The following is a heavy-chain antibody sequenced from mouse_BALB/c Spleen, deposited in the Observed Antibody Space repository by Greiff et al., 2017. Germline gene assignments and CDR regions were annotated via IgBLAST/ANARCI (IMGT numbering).Heavy chain of an antibody. Sequence: VQLQQSGAELVRPGTSVKMSCKASGYTFTNYWLGWVKQRPGHGLEWIGDIYPGGGYTNYNEKFKGKATLTADTSSSTAYMQLSSLTSEDSAVYFCARHGSRYYAMDYWGQGTSVTVSS. J-gene: IGHJ4*01. D-gene: IGHD1-1*01. CDR2: IYPGGGYT. V-gene: IGHV1-63*02. CDR3: ARHGSRYYAMDY. CDR1: GYTFTNYW.